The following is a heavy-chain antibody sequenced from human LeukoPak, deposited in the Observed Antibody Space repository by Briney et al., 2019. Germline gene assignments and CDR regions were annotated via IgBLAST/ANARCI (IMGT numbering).Heavy chain of an antibody. CDR1: GGTFSSFP. Sequence: SVKVSCKASGGTFSSFPISWVRQAPGQGLEWLGRIIPFLDTTNYAHKFQGRVKITADKSTSTAYLELRSLRSEDTAIYYCAGASELGEWFGDLLYIWGQGTTVTVSS. CDR2: IIPFLDTT. D-gene: IGHD3-10*01. V-gene: IGHV1-69*08. CDR3: AGASELGEWFGDLLYI. J-gene: IGHJ6*02.